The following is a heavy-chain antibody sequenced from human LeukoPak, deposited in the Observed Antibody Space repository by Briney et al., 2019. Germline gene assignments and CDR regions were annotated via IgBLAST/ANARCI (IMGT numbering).Heavy chain of an antibody. D-gene: IGHD3-22*01. CDR2: IYYSGST. Sequence: SETLSLTCTVSGGSISSSSYYWGWIRQPPGKGLEWIGSIYYSGSTYYNPSLKSRVTISVDTSKNQFSLKLSSVTAADTAVYYCASQPTYYYDSSGYSVWGQGTMVTVSS. J-gene: IGHJ3*01. CDR3: ASQPTYYYDSSGYSV. CDR1: GGSISSSSYY. V-gene: IGHV4-39*07.